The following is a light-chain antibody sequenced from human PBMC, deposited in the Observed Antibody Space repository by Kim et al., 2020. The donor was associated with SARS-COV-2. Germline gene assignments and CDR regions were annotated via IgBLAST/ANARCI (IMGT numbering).Light chain of an antibody. V-gene: IGKV3-15*01. CDR1: QSIGSN. CDR3: QHLYGWFLYT. J-gene: IGKJ2*01. CDR2: GAS. Sequence: EIVMTQSPATLSVSPGERATLSCRASQSIGSNLGGYHQKPPQAPRLLIFGASTRATSIPARIIGGGSGAEVILTISSMQSEDFAVFYCQHLYGWFLYTFGQGTKLEI.